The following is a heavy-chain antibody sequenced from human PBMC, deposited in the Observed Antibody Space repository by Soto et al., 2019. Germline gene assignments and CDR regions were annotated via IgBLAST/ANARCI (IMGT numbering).Heavy chain of an antibody. V-gene: IGHV4-39*01. CDR1: GGSISSSSYY. D-gene: IGHD3-3*01. Sequence: KPSETLSLTCIVSGGSISSSSYYWGWIRQPPGKGLEWIGSIYYSGSTYYNPSLKSRVTISVDTSKNQFSLKLGSVTAADTAVYYCARHVYDFWSGYSRFDYWGQGTLVTVSS. CDR2: IYYSGST. CDR3: ARHVYDFWSGYSRFDY. J-gene: IGHJ4*02.